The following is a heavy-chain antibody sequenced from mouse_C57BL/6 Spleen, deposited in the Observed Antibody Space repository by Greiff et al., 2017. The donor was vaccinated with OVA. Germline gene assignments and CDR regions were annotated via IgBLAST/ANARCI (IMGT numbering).Heavy chain of an antibody. Sequence: VHLVESGPGLVAPSQSLSITCTVSGFSLTSYGVHWVRQPPGKGLEWLVVIWSDGSTTYNSALKSRLSISKDNSKSQVFLKMNSLQTDDTAMYYCARHGLELRRNYYAMDYWGQGTSVTVSS. J-gene: IGHJ4*01. CDR2: IWSDGST. V-gene: IGHV2-6-1*01. D-gene: IGHD2-4*01. CDR1: GFSLTSYG. CDR3: ARHGLELRRNYYAMDY.